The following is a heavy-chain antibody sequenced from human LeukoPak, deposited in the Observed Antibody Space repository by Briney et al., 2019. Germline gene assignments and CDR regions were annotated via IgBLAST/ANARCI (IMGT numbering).Heavy chain of an antibody. Sequence: PGGSLRLSCAASGFTFSSYGMSWVRQAPGKGLEYVSVISASGDWIYYADSVKGRFTISRDNSKNTLYLQMSSLRADDTAVYYCVKDLSGSYTFDYWGQGTLVTVSS. V-gene: IGHV3-64D*08. CDR3: VKDLSGSYTFDY. CDR2: ISASGDWI. J-gene: IGHJ4*02. D-gene: IGHD1-26*01. CDR1: GFTFSSYG.